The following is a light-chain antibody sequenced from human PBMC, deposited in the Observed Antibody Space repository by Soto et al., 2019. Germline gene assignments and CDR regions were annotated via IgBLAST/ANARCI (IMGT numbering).Light chain of an antibody. CDR2: DNN. Sequence: QSVLTQPPSVSAAPGQKVAISCSGSSSNMGNNYVSWYQQLPGTAPKLLIYDNNERPSGIPDRFSSSKSGTSATLGITGLQTGDGADYYCGTWDSSLSAGVVFGGGTELTVL. CDR1: SSNMGNNY. V-gene: IGLV1-51*01. J-gene: IGLJ2*01. CDR3: GTWDSSLSAGVV.